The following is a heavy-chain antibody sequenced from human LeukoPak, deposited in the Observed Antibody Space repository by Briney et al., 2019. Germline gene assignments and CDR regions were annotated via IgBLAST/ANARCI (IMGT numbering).Heavy chain of an antibody. J-gene: IGHJ4*02. D-gene: IGHD6-13*01. CDR2: IKSKTGGGTT. CDR3: TTFGSRWYMGY. V-gene: IGHV3-15*01. Sequence: TGGSLRLSCAVSGFTFSNAWMTWVRQAPGKGLEWVAHIKSKTGGGTTDYAAPVKGRFTISRDDSKNTLYLQLNSLKTEDTAVYYCTTFGSRWYMGYWGQGTLVTVSS. CDR1: GFTFSNAW.